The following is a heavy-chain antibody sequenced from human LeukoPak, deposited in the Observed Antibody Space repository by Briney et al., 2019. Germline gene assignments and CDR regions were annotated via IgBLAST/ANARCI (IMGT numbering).Heavy chain of an antibody. D-gene: IGHD3-10*01. J-gene: IGHJ6*03. V-gene: IGHV3-7*01. CDR2: IKQDGSEK. CDR3: ARDNYGSGSYYTLYYYYYMDV. CDR1: GFTFSSYW. Sequence: GGSLRLSCAASGFTFSSYWMSWVRQAPGKGLEWVANIKQDGSEKYYVDSVKGRFTISRDNAKNSLCLQMNSLRAEDTAVYYCARDNYGSGSYYTLYYYYYMDVWGKGTTVTVSS.